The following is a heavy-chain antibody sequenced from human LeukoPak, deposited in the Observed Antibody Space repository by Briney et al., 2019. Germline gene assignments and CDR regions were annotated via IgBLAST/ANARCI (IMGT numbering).Heavy chain of an antibody. CDR2: IYYSGST. D-gene: IGHD5-12*01. V-gene: IGHV4-31*03. CDR3: ARDRRWPRFHGFDI. CDR1: GGSISNGDYY. J-gene: IGHJ3*02. Sequence: PSETLSLTCTVSGGSISNGDYYWTWIRQHPGKGLEWIGYIYYSGSTYYNPSLKSRVVISVDTSKNQFSLKLKSVTAADTAVYYCARDRRWPRFHGFDIWGQGTMVTVSS.